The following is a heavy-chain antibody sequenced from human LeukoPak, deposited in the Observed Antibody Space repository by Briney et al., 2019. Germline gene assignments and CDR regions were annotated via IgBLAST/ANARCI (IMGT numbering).Heavy chain of an antibody. CDR2: INHSGST. CDR1: GGSFSGYY. V-gene: IGHV4-34*01. D-gene: IGHD6-13*01. CDR3: ARLDYSSSWFQGNWGMDV. Sequence: SETLSLTCAVYGGSFSGYYWSWIRQPPGKGLEWIGEINHSGSTYYNPSLKSRVTISVDTSKNQFSLKLSSVTAADTAVYYCARLDYSSSWFQGNWGMDVWGQGTTVTVSS. J-gene: IGHJ6*02.